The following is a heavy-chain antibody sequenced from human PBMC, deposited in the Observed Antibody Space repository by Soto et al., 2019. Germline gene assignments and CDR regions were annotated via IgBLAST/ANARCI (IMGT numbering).Heavy chain of an antibody. CDR3: ARDVQLQSFDY. CDR2: INNDGDST. D-gene: IGHD5-18*01. CDR1: GFTFSSYW. J-gene: IGHJ4*02. Sequence: EVQLVESGRGLVQPGGSLRLSCAASGFTFSSYWMHWVRQAPGKGLVWVSRINNDGDSTSYADSVKGRFTISRDNAKNTLYLQMNSLRAEDTAVYYCARDVQLQSFDYWGQGALVTVSS. V-gene: IGHV3-74*01.